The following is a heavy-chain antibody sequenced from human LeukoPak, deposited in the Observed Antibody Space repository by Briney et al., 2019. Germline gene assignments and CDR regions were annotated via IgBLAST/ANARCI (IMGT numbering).Heavy chain of an antibody. J-gene: IGHJ4*02. CDR3: AKGGTGFGIDY. CDR2: ISGDAGNT. V-gene: IGHV3-23*01. Sequence: PGGSLRLSCAASGFAFRSYAMSWVRQAPGKGLEWVSGISGDAGNTDYADSVKGRFTISRDNSKNTLYLQMNSLRAEDTAVYYCAKGGTGFGIDYWGQGTLVTVSS. CDR1: GFAFRSYA. D-gene: IGHD3-16*01.